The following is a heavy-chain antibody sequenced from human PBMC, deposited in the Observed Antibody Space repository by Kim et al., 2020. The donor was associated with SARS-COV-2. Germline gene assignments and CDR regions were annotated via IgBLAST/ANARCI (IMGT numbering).Heavy chain of an antibody. CDR3: TRVPPEPASYYDAFDI. CDR2: IRSKANSYAT. V-gene: IGHV3-73*01. CDR1: GFTFSDSA. J-gene: IGHJ3*02. D-gene: IGHD3-10*01. Sequence: GGSLRLSCAASGFTFSDSAMHWVRQASGKGLEWVGRIRSKANSYATAYGASVKGRFTISRGDSKNTAYLQMNSLKTEDTAVYYCTRVPPEPASYYDAFDIWGQGTMVTVSS.